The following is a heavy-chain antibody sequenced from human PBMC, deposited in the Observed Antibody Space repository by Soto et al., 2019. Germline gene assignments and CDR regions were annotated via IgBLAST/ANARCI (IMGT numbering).Heavy chain of an antibody. D-gene: IGHD4-4*01. Sequence: RASVKVSCKASGGTFSSYAISWVRQAPGQGLEWMGGIIPIFGTANYAQKFQGRVTITADKSTSTAYMELSSLRSEDTAVYYCARVPLMTTVTTAGGMDVWGQGTTVTVSS. CDR2: IIPIFGTA. V-gene: IGHV1-69*06. J-gene: IGHJ6*02. CDR3: ARVPLMTTVTTAGGMDV. CDR1: GGTFSSYA.